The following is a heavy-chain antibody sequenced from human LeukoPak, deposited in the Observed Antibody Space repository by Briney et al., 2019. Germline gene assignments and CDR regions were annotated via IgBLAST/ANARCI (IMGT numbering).Heavy chain of an antibody. Sequence: PSETLSLTCTVSGGSISSGGYYWSWIRQHPGKGLEWIGYIYYSGSTYYNPSLKSRVTISVDTSKNQFSLKLSSVTAADTAVYYGAGVKVPAPPPRGPGGSFAPWAQGPRFPVPS. D-gene: IGHD2-2*01. V-gene: IGHV4-31*03. CDR2: IYYSGST. J-gene: IGHJ5*02. CDR1: GGSISSGGYY. CDR3: AGVKVPAPPPRGPGGSFAP.